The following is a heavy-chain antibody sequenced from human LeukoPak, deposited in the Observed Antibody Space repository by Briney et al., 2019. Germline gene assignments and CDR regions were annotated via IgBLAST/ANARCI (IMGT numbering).Heavy chain of an antibody. V-gene: IGHV4-59*08. CDR1: GGSISSHY. Sequence: KPSETLSLTCTVSGGSISSHYWSWIRQPPGKGLEWIGYIYYSGSTNYRPSLQSRVTISVDTSKNQFSLKLSSVTAADTAVYYCARRASDSWYFDYWGQGTLVTVSS. D-gene: IGHD6-13*01. CDR3: ARRASDSWYFDY. CDR2: IYYSGST. J-gene: IGHJ4*02.